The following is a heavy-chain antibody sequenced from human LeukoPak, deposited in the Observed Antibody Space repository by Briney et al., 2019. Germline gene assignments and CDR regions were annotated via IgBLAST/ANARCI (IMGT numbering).Heavy chain of an antibody. Sequence: GGSLRLSCAASGFSFSSYGMSWVRQAPGKGLEWVANIRDDGTEKYYVDSVKGRFTISRDNAKNSLYLQMNILRAEDTAVYYCAKDLGSSGYWHMGYWGQGTLVTVSS. D-gene: IGHD3-22*01. J-gene: IGHJ4*02. CDR2: IRDDGTEK. V-gene: IGHV3-7*05. CDR3: AKDLGSSGYWHMGY. CDR1: GFSFSSYG.